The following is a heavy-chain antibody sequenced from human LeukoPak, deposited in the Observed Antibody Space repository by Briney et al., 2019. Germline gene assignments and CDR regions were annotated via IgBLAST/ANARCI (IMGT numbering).Heavy chain of an antibody. J-gene: IGHJ4*02. CDR2: IYRNGNT. CDR3: ANRGF. V-gene: IGHV3-53*01. Sequence: GGSLRLSCAASGFTVSSDFMIWVGQAPGKGMEWVSTIYRNGNTQYTDSVTGRVTISRDTSKNTLYLQMNSLRAEDTAVYYCANRGFWGQGALVTVSS. CDR1: GFTVSSDF.